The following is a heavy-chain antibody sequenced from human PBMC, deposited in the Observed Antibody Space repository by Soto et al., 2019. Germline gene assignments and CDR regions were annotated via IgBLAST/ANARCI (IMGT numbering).Heavy chain of an antibody. CDR2: IIPIFGTA. D-gene: IGHD3-22*01. CDR3: AREGDYYDSSGY. V-gene: IGHV1-69*06. J-gene: IGHJ4*02. Sequence: SVKVSCKASGGTFSSYAISWVRQAPGQGLEWMGGIIPIFGTANYAQKFQGRVTITADKSTGTAYMELSSLRSEDTAVYYCAREGDYYDSSGYWGQGTLVTVSS. CDR1: GGTFSSYA.